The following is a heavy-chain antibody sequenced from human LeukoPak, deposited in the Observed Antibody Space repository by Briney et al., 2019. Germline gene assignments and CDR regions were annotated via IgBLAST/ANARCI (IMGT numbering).Heavy chain of an antibody. CDR2: IYTSGST. Sequence: PSETLSLTCTVSGGSISSYYWSWIRQPAGKGLEWIGRIYTSGSTNYNPSLKSRVTMSVDTSKNQFSLKLSSVTAADTAVYYCARDYLSRGSDYFDYWGQGTLVTVSS. CDR3: ARDYLSRGSDYFDY. V-gene: IGHV4-4*07. D-gene: IGHD3-10*01. CDR1: GGSISSYY. J-gene: IGHJ4*02.